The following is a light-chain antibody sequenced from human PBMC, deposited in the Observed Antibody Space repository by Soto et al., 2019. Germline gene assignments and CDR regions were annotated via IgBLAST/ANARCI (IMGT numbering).Light chain of an antibody. Sequence: QSVLTQPPSVSGAPGQRVTISCTGSSSNIGAGYDVHWYQQLPGTAPKLLIYGNSNRPSGVPDQFSGSKSGTSASLAITGLQAEDEADYYCQSYDSSDVVFGGGTKLTVL. CDR1: SSNIGAGYD. CDR3: QSYDSSDVV. CDR2: GNS. J-gene: IGLJ2*01. V-gene: IGLV1-40*01.